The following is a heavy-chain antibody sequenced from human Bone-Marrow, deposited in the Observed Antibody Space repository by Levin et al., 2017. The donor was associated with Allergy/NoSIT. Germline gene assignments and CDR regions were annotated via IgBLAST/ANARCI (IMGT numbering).Heavy chain of an antibody. V-gene: IGHV4-30-4*01. CDR2: IYYSGST. CDR3: ARGVILWNGDQFYFDS. CDR1: GASISSGDHY. D-gene: IGHD3/OR15-3a*01. Sequence: PSETLSLTCTVSGASISSGDHYWSWIRQPPGKGLEWIGYIYYSGSTHSISSLRGRISMSLDTSMQQFSLNLASVTAADTAVYYCARGVILWNGDQFYFDSWGQGSLVTVSS. J-gene: IGHJ4*02.